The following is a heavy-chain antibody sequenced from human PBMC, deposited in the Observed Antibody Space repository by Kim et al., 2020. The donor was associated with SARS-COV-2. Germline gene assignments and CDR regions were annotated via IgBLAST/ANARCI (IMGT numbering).Heavy chain of an antibody. CDR2: ISGSGGST. CDR1: GFTFSSYA. V-gene: IGHV3-23*01. CDR3: AKDATLVLRFLEWLPLGAFDI. J-gene: IGHJ3*02. D-gene: IGHD3-3*01. Sequence: GGSLRLSCAASGFTFSSYAMSWVRQAPGKGLEWVSAISGSGGSTYYADSVKGRFTISRDNSKNTLYLQMNSLRAEDTAVYYCAKDATLVLRFLEWLPLGAFDIWGQGTMVTVSS.